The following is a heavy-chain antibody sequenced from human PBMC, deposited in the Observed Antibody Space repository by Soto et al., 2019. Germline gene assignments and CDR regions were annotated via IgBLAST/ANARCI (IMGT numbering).Heavy chain of an antibody. CDR1: GFTSSSYA. V-gene: IGHV3-30-3*01. Sequence: QVQLVESGGGVVQPWRSLRLSCAASGFTSSSYAMHWVRQAPGKGLEWVAVISYDGSNKYYADSVKGRFTISRDNSKNTLYLQMNRLRAEDTAVYYCARGLTSNDAFDIWGQGTMVTVSS. CDR3: ARGLTSNDAFDI. J-gene: IGHJ3*02. CDR2: ISYDGSNK. D-gene: IGHD2-21*02.